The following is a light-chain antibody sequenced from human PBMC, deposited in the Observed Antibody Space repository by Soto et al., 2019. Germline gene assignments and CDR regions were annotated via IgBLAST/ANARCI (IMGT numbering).Light chain of an antibody. V-gene: IGKV3-15*01. CDR1: QNIRSD. CDR2: GAS. Sequence: EIVMTQSPATRSVSRGERVTLSCRASQNIRSDLAWYQQKPGQAPRLLMYGASIRATGIPARFSGSGSGTDFTLTISSLQSEDLALYYCQQYINWTFGQGTKVDIK. J-gene: IGKJ1*01. CDR3: QQYINWT.